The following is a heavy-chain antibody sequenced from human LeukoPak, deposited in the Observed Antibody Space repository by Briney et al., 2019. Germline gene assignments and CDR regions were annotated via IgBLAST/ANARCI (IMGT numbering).Heavy chain of an antibody. Sequence: SETLSLTCTVSGGSISSGSYYWSWIRQPAGKGLEWIGRIYTSGSTNYNPSLKSRVTISVDTSKNQFSLKPSSVTAADTAVYYCARDDFGSSTNLGWFDPWGQGTLVTVSS. CDR1: GGSISSGSYY. CDR2: IYTSGST. D-gene: IGHD2-2*01. CDR3: ARDDFGSSTNLGWFDP. V-gene: IGHV4-61*02. J-gene: IGHJ5*02.